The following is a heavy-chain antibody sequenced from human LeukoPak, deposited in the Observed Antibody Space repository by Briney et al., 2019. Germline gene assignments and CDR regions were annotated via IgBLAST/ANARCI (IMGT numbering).Heavy chain of an antibody. CDR2: ISGSGGRT. D-gene: IGHD3-9*01. V-gene: IGHV3-23*01. CDR1: GFIFSSYA. CDR3: AKAAGDYDILSGYPNGRFDY. Sequence: GGPLRLSCAASGFIFSSYAMSWVRQAPGKGLEWVSAISGSGGRTYYADSVKGRFTISRDNSKNTLYLQMNSLRAEDTAVYYCAKAAGDYDILSGYPNGRFDYWGQGTLVTVSS. J-gene: IGHJ4*02.